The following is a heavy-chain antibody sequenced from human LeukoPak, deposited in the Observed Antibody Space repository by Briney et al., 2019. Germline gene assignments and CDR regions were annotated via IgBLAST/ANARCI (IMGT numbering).Heavy chain of an antibody. J-gene: IGHJ5*02. Sequence: ASVKVSCKASGYTFTSYDINWVRQATGQGLEWMGWMNPNSGNTGYAQKFQGRVSMTRDTSISTAYMELSSLRSDDTAVYYCARVSYDSTGRGNWFDPWGQGTLVTVSS. CDR3: ARVSYDSTGRGNWFDP. D-gene: IGHD3-22*01. V-gene: IGHV1-8*01. CDR2: MNPNSGNT. CDR1: GYTFTSYD.